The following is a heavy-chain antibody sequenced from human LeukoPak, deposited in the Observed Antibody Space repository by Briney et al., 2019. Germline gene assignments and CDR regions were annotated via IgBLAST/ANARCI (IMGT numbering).Heavy chain of an antibody. J-gene: IGHJ4*02. CDR3: AKEGGDYVFDYFDY. CDR1: GFTFSSYA. D-gene: IGHD4-17*01. CDR2: ISYDGSNK. Sequence: GGSLRLSCAASGFTFSSYAMHWVRQAPGKGLEWVAVISYDGSNKYYADSVKGRFTISRDNSKNTLYLQMNSLRAEDTAVYYCAKEGGDYVFDYFDYWGQGTLVTVSS. V-gene: IGHV3-30-3*01.